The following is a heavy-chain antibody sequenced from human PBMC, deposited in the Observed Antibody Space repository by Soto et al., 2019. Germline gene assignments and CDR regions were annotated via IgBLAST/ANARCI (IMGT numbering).Heavy chain of an antibody. CDR2: MWYDGHVE. CDR1: GFSFRTSG. CDR3: ARGLPKVAGGAFDI. V-gene: IGHV3-33*01. J-gene: IGHJ3*02. Sequence: QVHLVESGGGVVQPGRSLTLSCVASGFSFRTSGMHWVRQAPGKGLEWVTGMWYDGHVEGYLDSVKGRFTISRDNSNSLMSLQMSNLRVDDTAVYYCARGLPKVAGGAFDIWGHGTMVTVSS. D-gene: IGHD2-15*01.